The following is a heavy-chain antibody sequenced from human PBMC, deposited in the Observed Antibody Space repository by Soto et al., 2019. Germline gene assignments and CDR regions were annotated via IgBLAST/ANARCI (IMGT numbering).Heavy chain of an antibody. CDR2: INSDGSST. D-gene: IGHD3-3*01. CDR1: GFTFSSYW. Sequence: GGSLRLSCAASGFTFSSYWMHWVRQAPGKGLVWVSRINSDGSSTSYADSVKGRFTISRDNAKNTLYLQMNSLRAEDTAVYYCARGVDFWSGYYSPRFDPWGQGTLVTVSS. CDR3: ARGVDFWSGYYSPRFDP. J-gene: IGHJ5*02. V-gene: IGHV3-74*01.